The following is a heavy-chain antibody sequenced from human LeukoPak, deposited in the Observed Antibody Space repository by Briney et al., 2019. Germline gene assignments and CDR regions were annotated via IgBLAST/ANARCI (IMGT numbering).Heavy chain of an antibody. D-gene: IGHD6-13*01. CDR3: ARGVTSAWYLRYYFEY. V-gene: IGHV3-7*03. J-gene: IGHJ4*02. Sequence: GASLRLSCAASGFIFSSYWMSWVRQVPGKGLEWVANIKQDGTETSYVDSVEGRFTISRDNAKNSLFLQMNSLRADDTALYYCARGVTSAWYLRYYFEYWGQGIMVTVSS. CDR2: IKQDGTET. CDR1: GFIFSSYW.